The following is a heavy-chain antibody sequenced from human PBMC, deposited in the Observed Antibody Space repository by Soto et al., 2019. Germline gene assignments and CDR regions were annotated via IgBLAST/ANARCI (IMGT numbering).Heavy chain of an antibody. CDR3: ARGGSGYYFVGLWYFDL. CDR2: FYPGDSDT. V-gene: IGHV5-51*01. J-gene: IGHJ2*01. CDR1: GYNFPTYW. Sequence: PGESLKSSCKGSGYNFPTYWIAWVRQMPGKGLEWMGIFYPGDSDTRYSPSFQGQVTISADKSISTAYLQWSSLKASDTAMYYCARGGSGYYFVGLWYFDLWGRGTLVTVSS. D-gene: IGHD3-22*01.